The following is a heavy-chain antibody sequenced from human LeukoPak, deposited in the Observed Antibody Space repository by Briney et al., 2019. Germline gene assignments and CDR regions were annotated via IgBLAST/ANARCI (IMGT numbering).Heavy chain of an antibody. Sequence: ASVKVSCKASGYTFTGYYMHWVRQAPGQGLEWMGWINPNSGGTNYAQKFQGRVTMTRDTSISTAYMELSRLRSDDTAVYYCARVVPAAIIPLGFDYWGQGTLVTVSS. J-gene: IGHJ4*02. CDR2: INPNSGGT. D-gene: IGHD2-2*02. V-gene: IGHV1-2*02. CDR3: ARVVPAAIIPLGFDY. CDR1: GYTFTGYY.